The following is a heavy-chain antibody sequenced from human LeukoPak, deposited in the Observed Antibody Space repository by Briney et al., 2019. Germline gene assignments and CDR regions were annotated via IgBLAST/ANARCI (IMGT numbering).Heavy chain of an antibody. V-gene: IGHV3-30-3*02. J-gene: IGHJ4*02. CDR1: GFTFSSYA. CDR3: AKNFRIAVIDY. D-gene: IGHD6-19*01. Sequence: GGSLRLSCAASGFTFSSYAMHWVRQAPGKGLEWVAVISYDGSNKYYADSVKGRFTISRDNSKNTLYLQMNSLRAEDTAVYYCAKNFRIAVIDYWGQGTLVTVSS. CDR2: ISYDGSNK.